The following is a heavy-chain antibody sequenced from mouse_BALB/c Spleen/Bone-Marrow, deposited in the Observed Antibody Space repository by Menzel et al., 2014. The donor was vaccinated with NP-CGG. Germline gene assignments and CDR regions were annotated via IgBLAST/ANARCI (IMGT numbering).Heavy chain of an antibody. J-gene: IGHJ1*01. V-gene: IGHV1-26*01. D-gene: IGHD2-1*01. CDR1: GYSFTGYY. CDR2: INPYNGAT. CDR3: PSGYGNYDYWYFDV. Sequence: VQLQQSGPELVKPGASVKLSCKASGYSFTGYYMHWVKQSHVKSLEWIGRINPYNGATSYNQNFKDKASLTVDKSSSTAHMELHRLRYEESAVSCCPSGYGNYDYWYFDVWGAGTPVTVSS.